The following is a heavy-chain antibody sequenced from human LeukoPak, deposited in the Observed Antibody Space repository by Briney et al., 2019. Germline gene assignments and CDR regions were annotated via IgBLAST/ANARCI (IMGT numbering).Heavy chain of an antibody. V-gene: IGHV3-30-3*01. CDR3: ARERGDGYNWYYYGMDV. D-gene: IGHD5-24*01. Sequence: GGSLRLSCAASGFTFSSYAMHWVRQAPGKGLEWEAVISYDGSNKYYADSVKGRFTISRDNSKNTLYLQMNSLRAEDTAVYYCARERGDGYNWYYYGMDVWGQGTTVTVSS. CDR2: ISYDGSNK. J-gene: IGHJ6*02. CDR1: GFTFSSYA.